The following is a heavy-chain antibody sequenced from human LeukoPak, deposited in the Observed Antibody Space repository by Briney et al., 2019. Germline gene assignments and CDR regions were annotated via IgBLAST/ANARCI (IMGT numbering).Heavy chain of an antibody. CDR1: GFTFSTYA. Sequence: GGSLRLSCAASGFTFSTYAMNWVRQAPGKGLEWVSGISGSGGSTSYADSVKGRFTISRDNSKNTLYLQMNSLRAEDMAVYYCARGEDTAMPRDYWGQGTLVTVSS. D-gene: IGHD5-18*01. CDR2: ISGSGGST. V-gene: IGHV3-23*01. CDR3: ARGEDTAMPRDY. J-gene: IGHJ4*02.